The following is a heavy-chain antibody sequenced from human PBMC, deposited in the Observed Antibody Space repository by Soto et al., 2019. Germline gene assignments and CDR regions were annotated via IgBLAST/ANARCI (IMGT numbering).Heavy chain of an antibody. CDR3: ARRITMVRGVPDYAMDV. CDR2: IIPIFGTA. V-gene: IGHV1-69*13. CDR1: GGTFSSYA. J-gene: IGHJ6*02. D-gene: IGHD3-10*01. Sequence: SVKVSCKASGGTFSSYAISWVRQAPGQGLEWMGGIIPIFGTANYAQKFQGRVTITADESTSTAYMELSSLRSEDTAVYYCARRITMVRGVPDYAMDVWGQGTTVTVSS.